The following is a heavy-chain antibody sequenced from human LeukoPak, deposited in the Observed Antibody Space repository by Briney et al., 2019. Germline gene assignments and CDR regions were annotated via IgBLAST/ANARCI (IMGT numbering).Heavy chain of an antibody. CDR1: GGSFSGYY. J-gene: IGHJ2*01. CDR2: FNHSGST. D-gene: IGHD3-22*01. CDR3: ARVGDSSGYYSSGWYFDL. Sequence: SDTLSLTCAVYGGSFSGYYWSWIRQPPGKGLEWIGEFNHSGSTNYNPSLKSRVTISVDTSKNQFSLKLSSVTAADTAVYYCARVGDSSGYYSSGWYFDLWGRGTLVTVSS. V-gene: IGHV4-34*01.